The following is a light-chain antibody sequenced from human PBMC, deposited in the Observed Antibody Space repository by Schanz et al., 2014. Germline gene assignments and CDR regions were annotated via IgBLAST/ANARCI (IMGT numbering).Light chain of an antibody. Sequence: QSALTQPASVSGSPGQSITISCTGTSSDVGGYNYVSWYQQHPGKAPKLMIYDVSNRPSGVSNRFSGSKSGKTASLTVSGLQAEDEADYYCNSYAGSNNWVFGGGTKLTVL. CDR1: SSDVGGYNY. V-gene: IGLV2-14*01. CDR2: DVS. CDR3: NSYAGSNNWV. J-gene: IGLJ3*02.